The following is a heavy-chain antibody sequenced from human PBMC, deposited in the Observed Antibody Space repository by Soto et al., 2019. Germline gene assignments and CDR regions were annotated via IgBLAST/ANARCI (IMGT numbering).Heavy chain of an antibody. Sequence: QVQLVQSGAEVQKPGASVRVSCKASGYIFTNSYLHWVRQAPGQGREWMGIIIPSAGRTNYAQKFQGRVTTTADTTTSTVYMDLISPRAADTDVCYSARETNILTGLVIDYWGQGALVIVSS. J-gene: IGHJ4*02. CDR3: ARETNILTGLVIDY. D-gene: IGHD3-9*01. CDR1: GYIFTNSY. CDR2: IIPSAGRT. V-gene: IGHV1-46*01.